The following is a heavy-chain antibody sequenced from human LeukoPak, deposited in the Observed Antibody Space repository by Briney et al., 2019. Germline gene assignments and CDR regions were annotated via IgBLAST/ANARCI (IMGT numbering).Heavy chain of an antibody. J-gene: IGHJ4*02. Sequence: GGSLRLSCAASGFTFSSYGMHWVRQAPGKGLEWVAVIWYDGSNKYYADSVKGRFTISRDNAKNSLYLQMNSLRAEDTAVYYCVRAGERGTEHFDFWGQGTLVTASS. CDR1: GFTFSSYG. CDR2: IWYDGSNK. CDR3: VRAGERGTEHFDF. V-gene: IGHV3-33*01. D-gene: IGHD1-1*01.